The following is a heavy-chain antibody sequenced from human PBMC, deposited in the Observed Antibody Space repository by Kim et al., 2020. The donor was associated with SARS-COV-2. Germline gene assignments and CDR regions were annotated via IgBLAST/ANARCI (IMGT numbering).Heavy chain of an antibody. J-gene: IGHJ5*02. V-gene: IGHV3-74*01. CDR3: ARAAPLYASGRGANWFDP. D-gene: IGHD3-10*01. CDR2: INTDGSST. Sequence: GGSLRLSCAASGFSFNTHWMHWIRQGPGKGLVWVGRINTDGSSTDYADSVKGRFTISRNNADNKLFLQMHGLRVDDTAVYYCARAAPLYASGRGANWFDPWGQGTLVTVSS. CDR1: GFSFNTHW.